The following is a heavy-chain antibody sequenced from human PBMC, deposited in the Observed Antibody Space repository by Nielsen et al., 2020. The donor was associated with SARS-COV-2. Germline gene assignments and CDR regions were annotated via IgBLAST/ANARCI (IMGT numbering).Heavy chain of an antibody. CDR1: GFTFSSYA. V-gene: IGHV3-30*04. CDR3: ARDGQGQQLVRRYYYYYGMDV. J-gene: IGHJ6*02. CDR2: ISYDGSNK. D-gene: IGHD6-13*01. Sequence: GESLKISCAASGFTFSSYAMHWVRQAPGKGLEWVAVISYDGSNKYYAGSVKGRFTISRDNSKNTLYLQMNSLRAEDTAVYYCARDGQGQQLVRRYYYYYGMDVWGQGTTVTVSS.